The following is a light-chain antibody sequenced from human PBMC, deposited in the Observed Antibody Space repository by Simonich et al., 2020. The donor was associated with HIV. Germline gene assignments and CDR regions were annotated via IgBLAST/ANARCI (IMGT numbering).Light chain of an antibody. CDR2: DAS. CDR3: QQYNNWPT. J-gene: IGKJ4*01. CDR1: QDISNY. Sequence: DIQMTQSPSSLSASVGDRVTITCQASQDISNYLNWYQQKPGKAPKLLIYDASNLETGVPSRFSGSGSGTDFTFTISSLQPEDIATYYCQQYNNWPTFGGGTKVEIK. V-gene: IGKV1-33*01.